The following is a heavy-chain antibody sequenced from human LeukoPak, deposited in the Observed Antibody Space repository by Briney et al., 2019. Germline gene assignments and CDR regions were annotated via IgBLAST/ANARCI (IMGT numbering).Heavy chain of an antibody. CDR2: LISGSTYI. CDR1: EFTFSRYS. D-gene: IGHD3-10*01. Sequence: GGSLRLSCVSSEFTFSRYSMNWVRQAPGKGLEWVSSLISGSTYIYYADSVKGRFTISRDNAKNSLYLQMNSLRAEDTAVYYCARDAGPPGDYWGQGTLVTVSS. J-gene: IGHJ4*02. V-gene: IGHV3-21*01. CDR3: ARDAGPPGDY.